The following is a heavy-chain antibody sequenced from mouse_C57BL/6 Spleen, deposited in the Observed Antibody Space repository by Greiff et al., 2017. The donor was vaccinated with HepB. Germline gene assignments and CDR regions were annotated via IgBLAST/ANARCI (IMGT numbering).Heavy chain of an antibody. Sequence: EVKLQESGAELVRPGASVKLSCTASGFNIKDDYMHWVKQRPEQGLEWIGWIDPENGDTEYASKFQGKATITADTSSNTAYLQLSSLTSEDTAVYYCTTLGSSGDYYAMDYWGQGTSVTVSS. D-gene: IGHD1-1*01. CDR3: TTLGSSGDYYAMDY. J-gene: IGHJ4*01. CDR1: GFNIKDDY. CDR2: IDPENGDT. V-gene: IGHV14-4*01.